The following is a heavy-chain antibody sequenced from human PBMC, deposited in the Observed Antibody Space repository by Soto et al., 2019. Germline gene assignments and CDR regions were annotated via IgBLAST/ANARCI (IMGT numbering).Heavy chain of an antibody. CDR2: INAGNGNT. CDR1: GYTFTSYA. Sequence: ASVKVSCKASGYTFTSYAMHWVRRAPGQRLEWMGWINAGNGNTKYSQKFQGRVTITRDTSASTAYMELSSLRSEDTAVYYCARGWDTAMVYYYYYGMDVWGQGTTVTVSS. D-gene: IGHD5-18*01. V-gene: IGHV1-3*01. J-gene: IGHJ6*02. CDR3: ARGWDTAMVYYYYYGMDV.